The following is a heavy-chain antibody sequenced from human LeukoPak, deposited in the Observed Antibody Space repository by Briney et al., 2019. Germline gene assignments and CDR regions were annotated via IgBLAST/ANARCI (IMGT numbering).Heavy chain of an antibody. Sequence: TGGSLRLSCTASGFIFSTSWMTWVRQAPGKGLEWVANINLDGSEKYYVDSVKGRFTISRDNAKNSLYLQMNSLRAEDTAVYYCARADSSIAARLSRSSIFNYYYYMDVWGKGTTVTVSS. CDR2: INLDGSEK. CDR1: GFIFSTSW. D-gene: IGHD6-6*01. J-gene: IGHJ6*03. V-gene: IGHV3-7*01. CDR3: ARADSSIAARLSRSSIFNYYYYMDV.